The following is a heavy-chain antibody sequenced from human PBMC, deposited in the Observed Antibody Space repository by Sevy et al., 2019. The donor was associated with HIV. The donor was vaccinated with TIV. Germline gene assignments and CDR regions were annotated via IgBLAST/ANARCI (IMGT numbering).Heavy chain of an antibody. V-gene: IGHV1-69*13. Sequence: ASVKVSCKASGGTFSSYAISWVRQAPGQGLEWMGGIIPIFGTANYAQKFQGRVTITADESTSPAYMELSSLRSEDTAVYYCARGDSSSSNNWFDPWGQGTLVTVSS. CDR1: GGTFSSYA. CDR2: IIPIFGTA. J-gene: IGHJ5*02. D-gene: IGHD6-6*01. CDR3: ARGDSSSSNNWFDP.